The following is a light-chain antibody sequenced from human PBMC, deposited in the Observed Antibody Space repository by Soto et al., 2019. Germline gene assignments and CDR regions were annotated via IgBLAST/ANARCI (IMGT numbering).Light chain of an antibody. Sequence: EIGMTQSPATLSVSPGERATLSCRASQSVSSNLAWYQQKPGQAPRLLIYGASTRATGIPARFSGSGSGTEFTLTISSLQSEDFAVYYCQQYNNWPPTFGQGTKLESK. V-gene: IGKV3-15*01. CDR2: GAS. J-gene: IGKJ2*01. CDR3: QQYNNWPPT. CDR1: QSVSSN.